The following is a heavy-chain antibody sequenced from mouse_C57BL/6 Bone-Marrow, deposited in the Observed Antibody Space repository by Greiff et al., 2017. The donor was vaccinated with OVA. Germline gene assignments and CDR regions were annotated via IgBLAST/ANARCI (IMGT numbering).Heavy chain of an antibody. CDR2: FHPYNDDT. D-gene: IGHD2-5*01. CDR1: GYTFTTYP. Sequence: LQESGAELVKPGASVKMSCKASGYTFTTYPIEWMKQNHGKSLEWIGNFHPYNDDTKYNEKFKGKATLTVEKSSSTVYLELSRLTSDDSAVYYCARGDYYINYGFAYWGQGTLVTVSA. V-gene: IGHV1-47*01. CDR3: ARGDYYINYGFAY. J-gene: IGHJ3*01.